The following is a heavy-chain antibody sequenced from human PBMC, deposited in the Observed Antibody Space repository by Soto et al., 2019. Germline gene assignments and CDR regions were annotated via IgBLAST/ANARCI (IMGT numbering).Heavy chain of an antibody. CDR1: GFTFSSYT. D-gene: IGHD1-26*01. V-gene: IGHV3-30-3*02. CDR2: ISFDGSNK. CDR3: ANDRNSGSYLSDAEYFQH. Sequence: GGSLRLSCAASGFTFSSYTMHWVRQAPGKGLEWVAIISFDGSNKYYTNSVKGRFTISRDNSKNTLYLQMNSLRAEDTAVYYCANDRNSGSYLSDAEYFQHWGQGTLVTVSS. J-gene: IGHJ1*01.